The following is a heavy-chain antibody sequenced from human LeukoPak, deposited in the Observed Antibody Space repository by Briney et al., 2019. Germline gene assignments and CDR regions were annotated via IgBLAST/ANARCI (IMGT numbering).Heavy chain of an antibody. V-gene: IGHV3-33*01. J-gene: IGHJ4*02. CDR3: ARRRYSVYDFDY. CDR2: IWPDGSNK. D-gene: IGHD5/OR15-5a*01. CDR1: GFTFSTYG. Sequence: GGSLRLSCAASGFTFSTYGMHWVRQAPGKGLEWVAVIWPDGSNKYYADSVKGRFTISRDNSKNTLYLQMSSLRAEDTAVYYCARRRYSVYDFDYWGQGTLVTVSS.